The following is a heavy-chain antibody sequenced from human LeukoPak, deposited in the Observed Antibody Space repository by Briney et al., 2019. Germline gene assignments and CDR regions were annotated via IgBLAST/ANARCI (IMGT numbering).Heavy chain of an antibody. J-gene: IGHJ4*02. CDR3: AKQSYARSLGE. CDR1: GFPFSDFS. V-gene: IGHV3-23*01. CDR2: TNSGGTST. D-gene: IGHD3-10*02. Sequence: GGSLRLSCATSGFPFSDFSMTWVRQAPGKGLEWISTTNSGGTSTYYAESVKGRFTISRDNFKNALYLQMSSLRVEDTAIYYCAKQSYARSLGEGGPGTLVTVSS.